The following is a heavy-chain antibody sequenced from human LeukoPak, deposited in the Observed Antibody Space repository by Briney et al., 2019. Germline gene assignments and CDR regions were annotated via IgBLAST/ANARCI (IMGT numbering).Heavy chain of an antibody. Sequence: ASVKVSCKASGYTFTGHYIHWVRQAPGQGLEWMGRINPNSGGPNYAQEFQGRVTMTRDTSISTAYMELSRLRSDDTAVYYCARGSGSHDYWGQGTLVTVSS. CDR2: INPNSGGP. V-gene: IGHV1-2*06. J-gene: IGHJ4*02. CDR3: ARGSGSHDY. CDR1: GYTFTGHY. D-gene: IGHD1-26*01.